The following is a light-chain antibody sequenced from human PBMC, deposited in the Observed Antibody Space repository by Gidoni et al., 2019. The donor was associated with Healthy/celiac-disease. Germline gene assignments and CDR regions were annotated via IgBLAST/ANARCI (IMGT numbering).Light chain of an antibody. Sequence: EIVLTQSPGTLSLSPGERATLSCRASQSVSSSYLAWYQQQHGQAPMLLIYGASSRATGIPDRFSGSASGKDFTLTISRLEPEDFAVYYCQQYGSLLTFGGGTKVEIK. V-gene: IGKV3-20*01. J-gene: IGKJ4*01. CDR1: QSVSSSY. CDR2: GAS. CDR3: QQYGSLLT.